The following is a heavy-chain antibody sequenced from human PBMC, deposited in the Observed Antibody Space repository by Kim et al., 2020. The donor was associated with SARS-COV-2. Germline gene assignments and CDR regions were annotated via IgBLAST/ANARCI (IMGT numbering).Heavy chain of an antibody. D-gene: IGHD2-2*01. CDR2: IWYDGSNK. J-gene: IGHJ4*02. CDR3: ASGSRMWGPFDY. CDR1: GFTFSSYG. V-gene: IGHV3-33*08. Sequence: GGSLRLSCAASGFTFSSYGMHWVRQAPGKGLEWVAVIWYDGSNKYYADSVKGRFTISRDNSKNTLYLQMNSLRAEDTAVYYCASGSRMWGPFDYWGQGTLVTVSS.